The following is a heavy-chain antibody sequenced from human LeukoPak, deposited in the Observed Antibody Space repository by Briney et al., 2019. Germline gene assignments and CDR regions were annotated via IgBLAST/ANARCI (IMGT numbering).Heavy chain of an antibody. CDR3: VSPLMRGSDIYYSDY. J-gene: IGHJ4*02. V-gene: IGHV3-74*01. D-gene: IGHD2-15*01. CDR2: INSDGINT. Sequence: PGGSLRLSCAASGFTFSSYEMNWVRQAPGKGLVWVSRINSDGINTSYADSVKGRFTISRDNAKNTLYLQMSNLRTEDTAVYYCVSPLMRGSDIYYSDYWGQGTLLIVSS. CDR1: GFTFSSYE.